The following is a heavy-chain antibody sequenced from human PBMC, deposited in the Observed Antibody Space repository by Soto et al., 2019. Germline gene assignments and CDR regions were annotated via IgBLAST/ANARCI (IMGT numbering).Heavy chain of an antibody. CDR1: GFTFSSYG. Sequence: GGSLRLSCAASGFTFSSYGMHWVRQAPGKGLEWVAVISYDGSNKYYADSVKGRFTISRDNSKNTLYLQMNSLRAEDTAVYYCAKDLKRFGVAAAGKDYYYGMDVWGQGTTVTVSS. D-gene: IGHD6-13*01. CDR2: ISYDGSNK. V-gene: IGHV3-30*18. CDR3: AKDLKRFGVAAAGKDYYYGMDV. J-gene: IGHJ6*02.